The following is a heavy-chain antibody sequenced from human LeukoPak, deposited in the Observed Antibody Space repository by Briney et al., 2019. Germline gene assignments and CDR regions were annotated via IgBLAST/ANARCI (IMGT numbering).Heavy chain of an antibody. CDR1: GGSFSGYY. CDR3: ARGRSYDILTGYYYYYYYMDV. V-gene: IGHV4-34*01. J-gene: IGHJ6*03. CDR2: INHSGST. Sequence: SETLSLTCAVYGGSFSGYYWSWIGQPPGKGLEWIGEINHSGSTNYNPSLKSRVTISVDTSKNQFPLKLSSVTAADTAVYYCARGRSYDILTGYYYYYYYMDVWGKGTTVTVSS. D-gene: IGHD3-9*01.